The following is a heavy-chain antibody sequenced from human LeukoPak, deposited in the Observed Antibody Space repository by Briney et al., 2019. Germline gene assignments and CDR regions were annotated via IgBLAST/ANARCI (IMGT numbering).Heavy chain of an antibody. Sequence: SETLSLTCTVSGGSISSYYWSWIRQPAGKGLEWIGRIYTSGSTNYNPSLKSRVTISADTSKNQFSLKLSSVTAADTAVYYCARVPRSYYYYYYMDVWGKGTTVTVSS. CDR2: IYTSGST. J-gene: IGHJ6*03. V-gene: IGHV4-4*07. CDR1: GGSISSYY. CDR3: ARVPRSYYYYYYMDV.